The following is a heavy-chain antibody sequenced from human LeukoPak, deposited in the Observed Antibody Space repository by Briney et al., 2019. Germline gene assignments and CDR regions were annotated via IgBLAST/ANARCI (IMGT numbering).Heavy chain of an antibody. CDR1: GGSISSSY. D-gene: IGHD5-24*01. J-gene: IGHJ4*02. CDR2: IHMSGST. V-gene: IGHV4-4*07. CDR3: AGLMAARFDY. Sequence: SETLSLTCTVSGGSISSSYWSWIRQPAGRGLEWIGRIHMSGSTNYNPSLKTRVTLSVDTSKYQFSLNKSSVTAADTAVYYCAGLMAARFDYWGQGALVTVSS.